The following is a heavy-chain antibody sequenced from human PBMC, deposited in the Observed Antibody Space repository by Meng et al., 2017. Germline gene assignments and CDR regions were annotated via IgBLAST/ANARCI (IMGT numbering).Heavy chain of an antibody. V-gene: IGHV3-30*01. CDR2: ISYDGSNK. CDR3: ARGPQTSIAVDY. J-gene: IGHJ4*02. CDR1: GFTFSSYA. Sequence: QVQVVEDGGGVVPPGRSLRLACAASGFTFSSYAMHWGRQAQGKGLEWVAVISYDGSNKYYADSVKGRFTISRDNSKNTLYLQMNSLRAEDTAVYYCARGPQTSIAVDYWGQGTLVTVSS. D-gene: IGHD6-19*01.